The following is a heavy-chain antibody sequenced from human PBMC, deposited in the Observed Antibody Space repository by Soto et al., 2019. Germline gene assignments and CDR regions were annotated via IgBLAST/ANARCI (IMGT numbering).Heavy chain of an antibody. V-gene: IGHV3-7*04. CDR2: IKPDGSEK. J-gene: IGHJ3*02. Sequence: SLRLSCAASGFTFSNYWMSWVLQAPGKGLEWVANIKPDGSEKFYVDSLKGRFTMSRDNAKNSLYLQMNSLRVDDTAVYYCARGDYYDTNGPFSDAFDIWGQGTMVTVSS. CDR3: ARGDYYDTNGPFSDAFDI. D-gene: IGHD3-22*01. CDR1: GFTFSNYW.